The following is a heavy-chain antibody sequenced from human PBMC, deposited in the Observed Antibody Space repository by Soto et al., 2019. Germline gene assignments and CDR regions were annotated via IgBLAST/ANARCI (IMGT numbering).Heavy chain of an antibody. Sequence: GGSLRLSCAASGFTFSSYGMHWVRQAPGKGLEWVAIIAYDGSNKYYADSVKGRFTISRDNSKNTLYLQMNSLRTEDTAVYYCAKDQASVTRYYYYGMDGWGQGTTVTVSS. CDR1: GFTFSSYG. D-gene: IGHD4-17*01. CDR2: IAYDGSNK. V-gene: IGHV3-30*18. J-gene: IGHJ6*02. CDR3: AKDQASVTRYYYYGMDG.